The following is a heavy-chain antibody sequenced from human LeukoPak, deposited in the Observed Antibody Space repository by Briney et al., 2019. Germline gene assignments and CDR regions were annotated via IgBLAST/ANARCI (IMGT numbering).Heavy chain of an antibody. V-gene: IGHV1-18*01. D-gene: IGHD1-26*01. CDR1: GYTFTSYG. CDR3: AREYSGTTGADY. CDR2: INTYNGNT. J-gene: IGHJ4*02. Sequence: ASVKVSCKASGYTFTSYGISWVRQAPGQGREWMGWINTYNGNTNYAQNLQGRVSMTTDTSTRTAYMELRSLRSDETAVYYCAREYSGTTGADYWGQGTLVTVSS.